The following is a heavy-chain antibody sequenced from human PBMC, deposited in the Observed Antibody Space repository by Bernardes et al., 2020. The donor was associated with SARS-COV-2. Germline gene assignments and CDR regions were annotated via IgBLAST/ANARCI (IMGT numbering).Heavy chain of an antibody. CDR2: ISRSSGTI. Sequence: GGSLRLSCAASASSGSTFSDHSRIWVRQAPGKGLEWISFISRSSGTIYYADAGQGRFTISRDNAKNEVYLQMNSLRVEDTAVYYCAREYDSRGRFDFWGQVTLVTVSS. J-gene: IGHJ4*02. V-gene: IGHV3-48*04. D-gene: IGHD3-22*01. CDR3: AREYDSRGRFDF. CDR1: ASSGSTFSDHS.